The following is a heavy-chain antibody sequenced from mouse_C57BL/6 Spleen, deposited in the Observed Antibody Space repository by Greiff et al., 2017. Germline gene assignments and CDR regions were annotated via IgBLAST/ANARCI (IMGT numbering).Heavy chain of an antibody. D-gene: IGHD1-1*01. J-gene: IGHJ2*01. CDR2: IYPRSGNT. V-gene: IGHV1-81*01. CDR3: AKGVTTVVAHFDY. CDR1: GYTFTSYG. Sequence: QVQLQQSGAELARPGASVKLSCKASGYTFTSYGISWVKQRTGQGLEWIGEIYPRSGNTYYNEKFKGKATLTADKSSSTAYMELRSLTSEDSAVYFCAKGVTTVVAHFDYWGQGTTLTVSS.